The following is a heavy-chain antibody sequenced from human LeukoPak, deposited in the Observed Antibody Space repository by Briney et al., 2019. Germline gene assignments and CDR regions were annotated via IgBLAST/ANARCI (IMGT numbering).Heavy chain of an antibody. D-gene: IGHD3-3*01. V-gene: IGHV1-46*01. Sequence: ASVKVSCKASGYTSTSYYMHWVRQAPGQGLEWMGIINPSGGSTSYARKFQGRVTMTRDTSTSTVYMELSSLRSEDTAVYYCARVEWRGYFDYWGQGTLVTVSS. CDR3: ARVEWRGYFDY. J-gene: IGHJ4*02. CDR2: INPSGGST. CDR1: GYTSTSYY.